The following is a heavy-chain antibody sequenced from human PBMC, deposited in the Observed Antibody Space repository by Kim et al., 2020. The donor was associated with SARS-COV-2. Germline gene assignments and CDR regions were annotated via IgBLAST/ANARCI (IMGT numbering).Heavy chain of an antibody. Sequence: YSKPSLRSRVTISVDTSKNQFALKLSSVTAADTAVYYCARLGYSYAIDYWGQGTLVTVSS. J-gene: IGHJ4*02. V-gene: IGHV4-39*01. CDR3: ARLGYSYAIDY. D-gene: IGHD5-18*01.